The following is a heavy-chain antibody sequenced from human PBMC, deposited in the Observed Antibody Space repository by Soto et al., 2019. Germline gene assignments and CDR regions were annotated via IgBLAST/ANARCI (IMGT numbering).Heavy chain of an antibody. CDR1: CGSFSGYY. J-gene: IGHJ4*02. CDR3: ARQYYYDSSGYQIYYFDY. CDR2: INHSGST. V-gene: IGHV4-34*01. Sequence: SETLSLTCAVYCGSFSGYYWSWIRQPPGKGLEWIGEINHSGSTNYNPSLKSRVTISVDTSKNQFSLKLSSVTAADTAVYYCARQYYYDSSGYQIYYFDYWGQGTLVTVSS. D-gene: IGHD3-22*01.